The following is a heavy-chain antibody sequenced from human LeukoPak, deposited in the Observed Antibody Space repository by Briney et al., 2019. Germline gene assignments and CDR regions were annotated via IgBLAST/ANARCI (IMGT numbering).Heavy chain of an antibody. D-gene: IGHD4/OR15-4a*01. Sequence: GGSLRLSCAASGFTFNNYWMSWVRQAPGKGLEWVANIKKDGSKKYYVDSVKGRFTISRDNAKNSLYLKMNSLRAEDTAVYYCARDDYCGTGYWGQGTLVTVSS. CDR3: ARDDYCGTGY. J-gene: IGHJ4*02. CDR2: IKKDGSKK. CDR1: GFTFNNYW. V-gene: IGHV3-7*01.